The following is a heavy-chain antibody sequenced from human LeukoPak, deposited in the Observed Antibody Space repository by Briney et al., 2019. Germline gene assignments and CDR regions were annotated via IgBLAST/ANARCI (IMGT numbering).Heavy chain of an antibody. CDR2: IYSGGST. CDR3: AKGSSGWSTDAFDI. V-gene: IGHV3-53*05. Sequence: GGSLRLSCAASGFTVSSNYMSWVRQAPGKGLEWVSVIYSGGSTYYADSVKGRFTISRDNAKNSLYLQMNSLRAEDTAFYYCAKGSSGWSTDAFDIWGQGTMVTVSS. J-gene: IGHJ3*02. CDR1: GFTVSSNY. D-gene: IGHD6-19*01.